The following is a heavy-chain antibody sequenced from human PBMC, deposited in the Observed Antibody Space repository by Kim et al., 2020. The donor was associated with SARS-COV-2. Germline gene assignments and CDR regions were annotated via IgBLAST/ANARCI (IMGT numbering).Heavy chain of an antibody. J-gene: IGHJ4*02. CDR2: ISGSTTYS. Sequence: LSLTCAASGFAFSEYYMTWIRQAPGKGLEWVSYISGSTTYSRYADSVKGRFTISRDNARNSLYLQMDSLTVDDTAVYYCGRAPTGTVDFWGQGTLVTVSS. CDR3: GRAPTGTVDF. D-gene: IGHD1-1*01. CDR1: GFAFSEYY. V-gene: IGHV3-11*05.